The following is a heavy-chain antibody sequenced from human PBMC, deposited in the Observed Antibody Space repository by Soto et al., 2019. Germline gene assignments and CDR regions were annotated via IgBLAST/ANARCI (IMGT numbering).Heavy chain of an antibody. V-gene: IGHV3-23*01. D-gene: IGHD3-16*02. J-gene: IGHJ4*02. CDR2: ISGSGGST. CDR3: AKGHLLTFGGVIENYYFDY. CDR1: GFTFSSYA. Sequence: GGSLRLSCAASGFTFSSYAMSWVRQAPGKGLEWVSAISGSGGSTYYADSVKGRFTISRDNSKNTLYLQMNSLRAEDTAVYYCAKGHLLTFGGVIENYYFDYWGQGTLVTVSS.